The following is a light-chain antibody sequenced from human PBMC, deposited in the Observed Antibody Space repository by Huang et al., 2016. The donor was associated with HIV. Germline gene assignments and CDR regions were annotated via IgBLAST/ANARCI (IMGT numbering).Light chain of an antibody. CDR1: QRIGTW. CDR3: QQCYGSPYT. V-gene: IGKV1-5*03. J-gene: IGKJ2*01. CDR2: QSS. Sequence: DIQMTQSPSTLSASVGDRVTITCRASQRIGTWLAWYRQNPGKAPNLLISQSSSLQSGVPSRFSGSGSGTQFTLTIRTLQADDFATYYCQQCYGSPYTFGQGTKLESK.